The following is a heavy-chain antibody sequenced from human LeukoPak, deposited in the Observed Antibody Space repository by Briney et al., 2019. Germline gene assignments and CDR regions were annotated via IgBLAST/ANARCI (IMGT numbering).Heavy chain of an antibody. V-gene: IGHV3-30*18. J-gene: IGHJ3*02. Sequence: GRSLRLSSAASGFTFCSYGMHWVRQAPGKGLEWVAVISYDGSNKYYADSVKGRFTISRDNSKNTLYLQMNSLRAEDTAVYYCAKIAGAETDAFDIWGQGTMVTVSS. D-gene: IGHD6-13*01. CDR2: ISYDGSNK. CDR3: AKIAGAETDAFDI. CDR1: GFTFCSYG.